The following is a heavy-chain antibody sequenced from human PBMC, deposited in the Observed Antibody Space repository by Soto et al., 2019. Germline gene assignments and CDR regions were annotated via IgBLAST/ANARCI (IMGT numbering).Heavy chain of an antibody. CDR2: ISSSGHYT. J-gene: IGHJ6*04. Sequence: QVQLVESGGGLVKPGGSLRLSCAASGFTCSDYYLSWIRQAPGKGLEWVSYISSSGHYTKNADSVHGRFIISRDNANNSLYLQMNSMRAKDTAVYYCARELDGIDVWGKGTKVSVSS. D-gene: IGHD3-3*02. CDR3: ARELDGIDV. V-gene: IGHV3-11*05. CDR1: GFTCSDYY.